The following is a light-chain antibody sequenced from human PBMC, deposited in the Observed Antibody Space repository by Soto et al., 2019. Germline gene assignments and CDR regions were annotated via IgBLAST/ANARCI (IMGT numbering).Light chain of an antibody. CDR2: GVS. J-gene: IGKJ1*01. Sequence: IVLTQSPGTLSSSPGERATLSCRASQALQRSLLAWYQHKPGQSPRLLISGVSSRAAGVPERFSGSGSGTDFTLTISRLQPQDSAGYFCQQDDHSPRTFGQGTKVEI. CDR3: QQDDHSPRT. CDR1: QALQRSL. V-gene: IGKV3-20*01.